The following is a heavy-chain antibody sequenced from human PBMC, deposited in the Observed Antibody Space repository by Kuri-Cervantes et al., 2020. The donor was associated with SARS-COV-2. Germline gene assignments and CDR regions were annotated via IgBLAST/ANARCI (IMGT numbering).Heavy chain of an antibody. Sequence: SETLSLTCTVSGGSISSSSYYWGWIRQPPGKGLEWIGSIYYSWSTYCNPSLKSRVTIYVDTSKNQFSLKLSSVTAADTAVYYCARAPEMATIRGCSWGQGTLVPSPQ. V-gene: IGHV4-39*01. CDR1: GGSISSSSYY. J-gene: IGHJ5*02. CDR2: IYYSWST. D-gene: IGHD5-24*01. CDR3: ARAPEMATIRGCS.